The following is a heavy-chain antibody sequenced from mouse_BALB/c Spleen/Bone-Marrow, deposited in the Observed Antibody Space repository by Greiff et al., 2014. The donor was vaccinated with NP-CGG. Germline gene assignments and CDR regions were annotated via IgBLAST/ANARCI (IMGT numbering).Heavy chain of an antibody. Sequence: EVQLQQSGPELVKPGASVKMSCKASGYTFTSYVMHGVKQKPGQGLEWIGYINPYNDGTKYNEKFKGKATLTSDKSSSTAYMELSSLTSEDSAVYYCARGGYGNVYYAMDYWGQGTSVTVSS. J-gene: IGHJ4*01. D-gene: IGHD2-10*02. CDR1: GYTFTSYV. V-gene: IGHV1-14*01. CDR2: INPYNDGT. CDR3: ARGGYGNVYYAMDY.